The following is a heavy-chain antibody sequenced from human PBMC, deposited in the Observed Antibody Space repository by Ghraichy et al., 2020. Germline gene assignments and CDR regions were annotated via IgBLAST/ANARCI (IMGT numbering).Heavy chain of an antibody. D-gene: IGHD2-2*01. J-gene: IGHJ4*02. Sequence: SQTLSLTCTVSGGSISSGGYYWSWIRQHPGKGLEWIGYIYYSGSTYYNPSLKSRVTISVDTSKNQFSLKLSSVTAADTAVYYCARDCSSTSCFDYWGQGTLVTVSS. CDR2: IYYSGST. CDR3: ARDCSSTSCFDY. CDR1: GGSISSGGYY. V-gene: IGHV4-31*03.